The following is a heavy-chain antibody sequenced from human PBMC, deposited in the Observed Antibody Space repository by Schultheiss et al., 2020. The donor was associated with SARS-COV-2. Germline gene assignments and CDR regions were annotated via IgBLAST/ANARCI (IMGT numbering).Heavy chain of an antibody. CDR2: ISGSGGST. J-gene: IGHJ4*02. CDR3: AAHPIVVVVAATDY. CDR1: GFTVSSNY. D-gene: IGHD2-15*01. Sequence: GGSLRLSCAASGFTVSSNYMSWVRQAPGKGLEWVSAISGSGGSTYYADSVKGRFTISRDNAKNSLYLQMNSLRAEDTALYYCAAHPIVVVVAATDYWGQGTLVTVSS. V-gene: IGHV3-23*01.